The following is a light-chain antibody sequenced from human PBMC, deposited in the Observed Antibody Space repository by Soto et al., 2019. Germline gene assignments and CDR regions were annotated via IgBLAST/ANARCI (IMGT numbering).Light chain of an antibody. CDR2: DAS. CDR1: QRASSN. Sequence: EIVMTQSPATLSVSPGERATLSCRASQRASSNLAWYQQKPGQAPTHLIYDASARATGIPVRFSGSRSGTEFTLTISSLQSEDFAVYYCQHYNNWPFTFGQGTKLEIK. V-gene: IGKV3-15*01. J-gene: IGKJ2*01. CDR3: QHYNNWPFT.